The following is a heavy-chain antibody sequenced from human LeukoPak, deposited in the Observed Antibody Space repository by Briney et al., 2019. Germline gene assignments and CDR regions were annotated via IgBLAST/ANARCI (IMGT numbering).Heavy chain of an antibody. CDR2: IWYDGSNK. CDR1: GFTFSNYG. Sequence: GGSLRLSCAASGFTFSNYGMHWVRQAPGKGLEWVAVIWYDGSNKYYADSVKGRFTISRGNSKNTLYLQMNSLRAEDTAVYYCARDLYGDNYFDYWGQGTLVTVSS. V-gene: IGHV3-33*01. J-gene: IGHJ4*02. CDR3: ARDLYGDNYFDY. D-gene: IGHD4-17*01.